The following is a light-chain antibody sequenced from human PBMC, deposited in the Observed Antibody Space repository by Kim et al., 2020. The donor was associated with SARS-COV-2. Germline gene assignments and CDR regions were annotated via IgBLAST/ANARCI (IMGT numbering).Light chain of an antibody. Sequence: GQSIIISCTRTSSDVGGYNYVSWYQQHPGKAPKLMIYDVSNRPSGVSNRFSGSKSGNTASLTISGLQAEDEADYYCSSYTSSSTRVFGGGTQLTVL. CDR1: SSDVGGYNY. CDR2: DVS. J-gene: IGLJ3*02. CDR3: SSYTSSSTRV. V-gene: IGLV2-14*03.